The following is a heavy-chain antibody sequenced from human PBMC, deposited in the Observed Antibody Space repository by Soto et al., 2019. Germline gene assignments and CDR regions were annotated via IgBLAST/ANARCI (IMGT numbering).Heavy chain of an antibody. V-gene: IGHV1-2*02. J-gene: IGHJ4*02. CDR2: INPNSGGT. D-gene: IGHD3-10*01. CDR1: GYSFTGYY. Sequence: QVQLVQSGAELKKPGASVKVSCKASGYSFTGYYMHWVRQAPGQGLEWMGWINPNSGGTNYAQKFQGRVTMTRDTSISTAYMELSRLRSDDTAAYYCARLFYGSGSYPFDYWGQGTLVTVSS. CDR3: ARLFYGSGSYPFDY.